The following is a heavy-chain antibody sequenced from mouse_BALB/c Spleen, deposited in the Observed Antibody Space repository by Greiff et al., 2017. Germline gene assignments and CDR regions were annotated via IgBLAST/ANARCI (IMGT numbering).Heavy chain of an antibody. CDR3: ARGVDY. Sequence: QVQLQQPGAELVKPGASVKLSCKASGYTFTSYWMHWVKQRPGQGLEWIGEIDPSDSYTNYNQKFKGKATLTVDKSSSTAYMQLSSLTSEDSAVYYCARGVDYWGQGTPVTVSA. CDR2: IDPSDSYT. V-gene: IGHV1-69*02. CDR1: GYTFTSYW. J-gene: IGHJ3*01.